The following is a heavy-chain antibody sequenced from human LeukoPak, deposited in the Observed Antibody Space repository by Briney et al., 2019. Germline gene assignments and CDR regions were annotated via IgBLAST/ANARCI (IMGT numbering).Heavy chain of an antibody. V-gene: IGHV3-30*18. Sequence: LSLTCTVSGGSISSYYWSWVRQPAGKGLEWVAVISYDGSNKYYADSVKGRFTISRDNSKNTLYLQMNSLRAEDTAVYYCAKELDSGSILPAALNCWGQGILVTVSS. CDR1: GGSISSYY. CDR3: AKELDSGSILPAALNC. CDR2: ISYDGSNK. D-gene: IGHD2-2*01. J-gene: IGHJ4*02.